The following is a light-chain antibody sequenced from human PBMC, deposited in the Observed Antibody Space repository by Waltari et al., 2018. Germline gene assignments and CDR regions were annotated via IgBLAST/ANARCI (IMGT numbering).Light chain of an antibody. CDR3: QQYVDSPWT. Sequence: ATLSCRASQHVTNNYLGWYQQKPGQAPRLLIYGASNRAIGIPDKFTGSGSGTDFTLTISRLEPEDFAVYYCQQYVDSPWTFGQGTNVEIK. CDR1: QHVTNNY. V-gene: IGKV3-20*01. J-gene: IGKJ1*01. CDR2: GAS.